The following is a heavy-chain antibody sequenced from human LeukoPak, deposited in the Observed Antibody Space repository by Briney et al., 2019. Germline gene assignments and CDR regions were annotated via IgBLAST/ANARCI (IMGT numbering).Heavy chain of an antibody. J-gene: IGHJ4*02. CDR2: IYYSGST. V-gene: IGHV4-59*05. CDR1: GGSISSYY. D-gene: IGHD2-21*02. Sequence: PSETLSLTCTVSGGSISSYYWSWIRQPPGKGLEWIGSIYYSGSTYYNPSLKSRVTISVDTSKNQFSLRLSSVTAADTAVYYCARLYERYCGGDCYSFDYWGQGTLVTVSS. CDR3: ARLYERYCGGDCYSFDY.